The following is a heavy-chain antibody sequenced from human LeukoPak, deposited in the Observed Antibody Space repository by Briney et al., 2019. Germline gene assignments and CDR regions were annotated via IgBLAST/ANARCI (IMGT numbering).Heavy chain of an antibody. CDR1: GFTFSTYY. CDR2: INGDGRSI. J-gene: IGHJ1*01. D-gene: IGHD3-22*01. CDR3: ARMADYDRSGFYGYLPQ. V-gene: IGHV3-74*01. Sequence: QPGGSLRLSCAASGFTFSTYYMHWVRQAPGKGLVWLTRINGDGRSITYADSVKGRFTISRDNAKNTLYLQLNSLRVEDTAVYYCARMADYDRSGFYGYLPQWGQGTLVTLSS.